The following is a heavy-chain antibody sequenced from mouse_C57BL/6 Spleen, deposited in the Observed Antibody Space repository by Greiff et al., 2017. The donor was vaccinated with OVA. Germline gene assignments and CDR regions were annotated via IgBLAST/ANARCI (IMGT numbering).Heavy chain of an antibody. Sequence: VQLQQSGPGLVAPSQSLSITCTVSGFSLTSYGVHWVRQPPGKGLEWLVVIWSDGSTTYNSALKSRLSISKDNSKSQVFLKMNSLQTDDTAMYYCARHEGYGYDGARDYWGQGTSVTVSS. CDR2: IWSDGST. V-gene: IGHV2-6-1*01. D-gene: IGHD2-2*01. CDR3: ARHEGYGYDGARDY. CDR1: GFSLTSYG. J-gene: IGHJ4*01.